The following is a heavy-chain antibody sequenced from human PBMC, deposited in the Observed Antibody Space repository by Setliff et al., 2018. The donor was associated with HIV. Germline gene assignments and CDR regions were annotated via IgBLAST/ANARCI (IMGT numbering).Heavy chain of an antibody. J-gene: IGHJ4*01. CDR1: GYTFTSYG. D-gene: IGHD3-10*01. CDR3: ASAMKTMVRGVMGY. V-gene: IGHV1-18*01. CDR2: ISAYNGNT. Sequence: ASVKVSCKASGYTFTSYGISWVRQAPGQGLEWMGWISAYNGNTNYAQKLQGRVTMTTDTSTSTAYMELRSLRSDDTAVYYCASAMKTMVRGVMGYWGHGTLVTVSS.